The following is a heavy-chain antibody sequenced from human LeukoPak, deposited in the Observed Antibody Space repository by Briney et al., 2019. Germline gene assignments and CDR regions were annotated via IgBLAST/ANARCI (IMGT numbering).Heavy chain of an antibody. CDR2: IGSGGSII. J-gene: IGHJ3*02. CDR1: GFTFSDNS. CDR3: ARDRSIDPDAFDI. Sequence: GGSLRLSCAASGFTFSDNSMNWIRQAPGKGLEWVSYIGSGGSIIYYADSVKGRFTISRDNAKNSLYLQMNSLRAEDTAVYYCARDRSIDPDAFDIWGQGTMVTVSS. V-gene: IGHV3-11*04.